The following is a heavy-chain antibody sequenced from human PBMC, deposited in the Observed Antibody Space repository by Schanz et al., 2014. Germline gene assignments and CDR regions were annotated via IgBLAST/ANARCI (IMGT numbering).Heavy chain of an antibody. CDR3: AKSKSQLPLFDY. J-gene: IGHJ4*02. CDR1: GFTFSSYG. V-gene: IGHV3-NL1*01. Sequence: QVQLVESGGGVVQPGRSLRLSCAASGFTFSSYGMHWVRQAPGKGLEWVSGLTEGGGGTYYTDAVKGRFTISRDSSKNTLYLQMNSLRADDTAVYYFAKSKSQLPLFDYWGQGTLVAVSS. CDR2: LTEGGGGT. D-gene: IGHD2-21*01.